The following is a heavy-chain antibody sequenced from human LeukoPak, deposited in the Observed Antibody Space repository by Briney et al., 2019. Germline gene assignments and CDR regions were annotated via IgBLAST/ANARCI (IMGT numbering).Heavy chain of an antibody. V-gene: IGHV4-59*08. Sequence: SETLSLTCTVSGVSISSCYWSWVRQPPGKGLEWIGEIYHSGSTNYNPSLKSRVTIAVDTSKNQFSLKLTSETAADTGLYDCARHAESAYSNCFDAWGQGTLVTVSS. D-gene: IGHD5-18*01. CDR1: GVSISSCY. CDR2: IYHSGST. CDR3: ARHAESAYSNCFDA. J-gene: IGHJ5*02.